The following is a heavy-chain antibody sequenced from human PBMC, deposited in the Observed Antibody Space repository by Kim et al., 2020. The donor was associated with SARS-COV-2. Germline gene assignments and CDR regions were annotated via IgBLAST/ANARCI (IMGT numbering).Heavy chain of an antibody. V-gene: IGHV3-23*01. J-gene: IGHJ3*02. CDR1: GFTFSSYA. CDR3: AKAQRGFWAFDI. D-gene: IGHD3-3*01. Sequence: GGSLRLSCAASGFTFSSYAMSWVRQAPGKGLEWVSGISSSGGSTYYADSVKGRFTISRDNSKNTLYLQMNSLRAEDTDTAVYYCAKAQRGFWAFDIWGQGTMVTVSS. CDR2: ISSSGGST.